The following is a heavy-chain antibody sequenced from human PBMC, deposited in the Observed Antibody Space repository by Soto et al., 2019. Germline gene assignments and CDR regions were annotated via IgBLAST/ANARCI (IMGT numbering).Heavy chain of an antibody. CDR2: IWYDGSNK. J-gene: IGHJ4*02. CDR1: GFTFSSYG. V-gene: IGHV3-33*01. Sequence: PGGSLRLSCAASGFTFSSYGMHWVRQAPGKGLEWVAVIWYDGSNKYYADSVKGRFTISRDNSKNTLYLHMHSLRAEDTAVYYCAREWDLDYWGQGTLVTVSS. D-gene: IGHD1-26*01. CDR3: AREWDLDY.